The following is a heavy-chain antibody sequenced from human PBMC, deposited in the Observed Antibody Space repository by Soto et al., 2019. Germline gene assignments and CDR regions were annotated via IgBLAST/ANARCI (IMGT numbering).Heavy chain of an antibody. CDR3: ARTEDYGNFCEY. D-gene: IGHD4-17*01. Sequence: PSETLSLTCTVSGGSISSGGYYWSWIRQHPGKGLEWIGYIYYSGSTYYNPSLKSRVTISVDTSKNQFSLKLSSVTAADTAVYYCARTEDYGNFCEYWGQGTRVTVSS. CDR2: IYYSGST. CDR1: GGSISSGGYY. V-gene: IGHV4-31*03. J-gene: IGHJ4*02.